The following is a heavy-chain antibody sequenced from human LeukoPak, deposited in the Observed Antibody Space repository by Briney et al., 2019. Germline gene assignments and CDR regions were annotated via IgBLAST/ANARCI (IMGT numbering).Heavy chain of an antibody. D-gene: IGHD5-18*01. CDR3: ARRAPYSYEWSTLDY. CDR1: GGSISRSSYY. J-gene: IGHJ4*02. Sequence: SETLSLTCTVSGGSISRSSYYWGWIRQPPGKGLEWIGYIYYSGSTNYNPSLKSRVTISVNTSKNQFSLKLSSVTAADTAVYYCARRAPYSYEWSTLDYWGQGTLVTVSS. V-gene: IGHV4-61*05. CDR2: IYYSGST.